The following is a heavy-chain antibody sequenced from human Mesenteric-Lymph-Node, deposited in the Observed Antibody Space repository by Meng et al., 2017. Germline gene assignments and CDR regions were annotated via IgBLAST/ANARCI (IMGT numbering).Heavy chain of an antibody. CDR3: AGGIAVPGGYWDY. CDR2: IYHSGGT. Sequence: QVQLQQWGAGLLKPSGTLSLTCDVSGDSISSSNWWSWVRQPPGKGLEWIGEIYHSGGTTYNPSLKSRVTISVDKSKNQVSLKLSSVTAADTAMYYCAGGIAVPGGYWDYWGQGALVTVSS. CDR1: GDSISSSNW. V-gene: IGHV4-4*02. D-gene: IGHD6-19*01. J-gene: IGHJ4*02.